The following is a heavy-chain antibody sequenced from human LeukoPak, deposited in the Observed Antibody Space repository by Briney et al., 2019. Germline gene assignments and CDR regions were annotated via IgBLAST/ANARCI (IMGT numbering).Heavy chain of an antibody. CDR2: ISSSSYI. Sequence: PGGSLRLSCAASGFTFSSYSMNWVRQAPGKGLEWVSSISSSSYIYYADSVKGRFTISRDNAKNSLYLQMNSLRAEDTAVYYCARDLSYPGAIDYWGQGTLVTVSS. J-gene: IGHJ4*02. CDR3: ARDLSYPGAIDY. CDR1: GFTFSSYS. D-gene: IGHD3-10*01. V-gene: IGHV3-21*01.